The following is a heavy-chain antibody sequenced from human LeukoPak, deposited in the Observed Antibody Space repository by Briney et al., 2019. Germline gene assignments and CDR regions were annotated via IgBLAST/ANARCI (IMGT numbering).Heavy chain of an antibody. J-gene: IGHJ4*02. CDR2: IIPIFGTA. V-gene: IGHV1-69*13. CDR3: ASVHDAYDSSGYYFDY. Sequence: ASVKVSCKASGYTFTDYLINWVRQAPGQGLEWMGGIIPIFGTANYAQKFQGRVTITADESTSTAYMELSSLRSEDTAVYYCASVHDAYDSSGYYFDYWGQGTLVAVSS. D-gene: IGHD3-22*01. CDR1: GYTFTDYL.